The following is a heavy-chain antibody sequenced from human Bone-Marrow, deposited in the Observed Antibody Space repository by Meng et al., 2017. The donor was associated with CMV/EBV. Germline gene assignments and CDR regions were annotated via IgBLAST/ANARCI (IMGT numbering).Heavy chain of an antibody. CDR2: ISYDGSNK. CDR3: ASTQPDGYGFWSGGYYYYYGMDV. V-gene: IGHV3-30*04. D-gene: IGHD3-3*01. CDR1: GFTFSSYA. J-gene: IGHJ6*02. Sequence: GGSLRLSCAASGFTFSSYAMHWVRQAPGKGLEWVAVISYDGSNKYYADSVKGRFTISRDNSKNALYLQMSSLRAEDTAVYYCASTQPDGYGFWSGGYYYYYGMDVWGQGTTVTVSS.